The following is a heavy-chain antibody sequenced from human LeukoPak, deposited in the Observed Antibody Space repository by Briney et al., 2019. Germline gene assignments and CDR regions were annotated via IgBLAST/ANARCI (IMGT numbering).Heavy chain of an antibody. D-gene: IGHD6-19*01. CDR1: GFTFSNYW. CDR2: VNTDESRT. Sequence: GGSLRLSCVASGFTFSNYWMHWVRQAPGKGLVWVSRVNTDESRTDYADSVKGRFTISRDNAKNTVYLQMNSLRAEDTAVYFCARKITVAGINWYFDLWGRGTLVTVSS. CDR3: ARKITVAGINWYFDL. V-gene: IGHV3-74*01. J-gene: IGHJ2*01.